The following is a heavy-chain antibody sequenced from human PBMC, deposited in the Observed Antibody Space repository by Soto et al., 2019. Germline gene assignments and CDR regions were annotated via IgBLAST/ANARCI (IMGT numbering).Heavy chain of an antibody. Sequence: EVQLVESGGGLVQPGGSLRLSWAASGFTFSSYWMSWVRQAPGKGLEWVANIKQDGSEKYYVDALKGRFTISRENAKNSLYLQMNSLRAEDTAVYYCARARYFAWLFYNWGQGTLVTVSS. CDR2: IKQDGSEK. J-gene: IGHJ4*02. V-gene: IGHV3-7*01. CDR1: GFTFSSYW. D-gene: IGHD3-9*01. CDR3: ARARYFAWLFYN.